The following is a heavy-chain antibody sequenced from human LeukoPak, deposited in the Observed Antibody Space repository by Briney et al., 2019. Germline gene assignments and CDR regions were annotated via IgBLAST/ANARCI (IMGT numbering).Heavy chain of an antibody. CDR3: ASRYTFRYGRYYFDL. J-gene: IGHJ4*02. CDR2: IYPGDSDV. Sequence: GESLRISCTGSGDDFTSHWIAWVRQMPGKGLEWMGMIYPGDSDVTYSPSFQGQVTISADKSISTAYLQWGSLKASDSAMYYCASRYTFRYGRYYFDLWGQGTLVTVSS. V-gene: IGHV5-51*01. D-gene: IGHD3-16*01. CDR1: GDDFTSHW.